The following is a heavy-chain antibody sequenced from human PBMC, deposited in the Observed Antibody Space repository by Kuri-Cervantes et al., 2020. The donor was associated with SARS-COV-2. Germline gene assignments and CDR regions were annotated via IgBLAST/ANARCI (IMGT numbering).Heavy chain of an antibody. CDR1: GFTFSSYA. D-gene: IGHD4-17*01. CDR3: AKEGGDGDYADYYFDY. CDR2: ISGSGGST. V-gene: IGHV3-23*01. Sequence: GESLKISCAASGFTFSSYAMSWVRQAPGKGLEWVSAISGSGGSTYYADSVKGRFTIPRDNSKNTLYLQTNSLRAEDTAVYYCAKEGGDGDYADYYFDYWGQGTLVTVSS. J-gene: IGHJ4*02.